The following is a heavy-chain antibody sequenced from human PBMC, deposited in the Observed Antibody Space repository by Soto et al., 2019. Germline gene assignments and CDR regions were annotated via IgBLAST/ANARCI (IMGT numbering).Heavy chain of an antibody. Sequence: PSETLSLTCTVSGGSISSGGHYWSWIRQHPGKGLEWIGYFSYSGNTYYSPSLKSRVTISVDTSKNQFSLKLSSVTAADTAVYYCAREYYYDSSKAFDIWGQGTMVTVSS. V-gene: IGHV4-31*03. CDR1: GGSISSGGHY. D-gene: IGHD3-22*01. CDR3: AREYYYDSSKAFDI. J-gene: IGHJ3*02. CDR2: FSYSGNT.